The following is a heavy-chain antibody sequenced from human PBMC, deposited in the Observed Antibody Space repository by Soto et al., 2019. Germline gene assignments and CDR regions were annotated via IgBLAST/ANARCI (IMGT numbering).Heavy chain of an antibody. V-gene: IGHV4-59*08. CDR2: IYYSGTT. Sequence: SETLSLTCTVSGGSISSYYWSWIRQPPGEGLEWIGYIYYSGTTNYSPSLKSRVTLSVDTSRNQFSLKLTSVTAADTAVYYCSRHGVNSPFRFWGQGTMVTVSS. D-gene: IGHD3-3*01. CDR3: SRHGVNSPFRF. CDR1: GGSISSYY. J-gene: IGHJ3*01.